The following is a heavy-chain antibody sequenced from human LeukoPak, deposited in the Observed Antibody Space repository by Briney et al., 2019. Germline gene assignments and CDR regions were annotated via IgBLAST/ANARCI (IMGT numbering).Heavy chain of an antibody. J-gene: IGHJ2*01. Sequence: GGSLRLSCAASGFALSDYDMHWVRQVPGQGREWVAAAGEEAESYYPGSVEGRFSVSREDAKNSLYLQMNSLRAGDTAVYYCVRDGGRTTADWYFDLWGRGTPVTVSS. CDR2: AGEEAES. CDR1: GFALSDYD. V-gene: IGHV3-13*01. D-gene: IGHD4-17*01. CDR3: VRDGGRTTADWYFDL.